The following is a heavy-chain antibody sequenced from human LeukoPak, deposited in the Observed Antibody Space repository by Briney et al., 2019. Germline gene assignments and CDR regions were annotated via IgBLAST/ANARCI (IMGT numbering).Heavy chain of an antibody. CDR1: GASIGSYF. J-gene: IGHJ5*01. CDR2: IYYGGGT. D-gene: IGHD4-11*01. V-gene: IGHV4-59*01. Sequence: SETLSLTCTVSGASIGSYFWSWIRQPPGKGLEWIGYIYYGGGTNYNPSFESRITISVDTSKNRISLNLTSVTASDTAIYYCARERGNYDSDNWFDSWGQGTLVTVSS. CDR3: ARERGNYDSDNWFDS.